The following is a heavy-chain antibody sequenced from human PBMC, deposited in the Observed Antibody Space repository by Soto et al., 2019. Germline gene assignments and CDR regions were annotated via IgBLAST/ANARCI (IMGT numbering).Heavy chain of an antibody. D-gene: IGHD3-10*01. CDR2: IYPGDSDT. CDR1: GYSFTSYW. J-gene: IGHJ6*02. CDR3: ARFGSYYHYYYYGMDV. Sequence: GESLKISCKGSGYSFTSYWIGWVRPMPGKGLEWMGIIYPGDSDTRYSPSFQGQVTISADKSISTAYLQWSSLKASDTAMYYCARFGSYYHYYYYGMDVWGQGTTVTVSS. V-gene: IGHV5-51*01.